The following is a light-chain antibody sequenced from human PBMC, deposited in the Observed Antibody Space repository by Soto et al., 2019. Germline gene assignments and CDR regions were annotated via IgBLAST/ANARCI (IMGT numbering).Light chain of an antibody. CDR1: SSDVGGYNY. Sequence: QSVLTQPASVSGSPGQSITISCTGTSSDVGGYNYVSWYQQHPGKAPKLMIYDVGNRPSGVSNRFSGSKSGNTASLTISGLQAEDEADYYCSSYTSSSVVFGGGTKVTVL. CDR2: DVG. CDR3: SSYTSSSVV. J-gene: IGLJ2*01. V-gene: IGLV2-14*01.